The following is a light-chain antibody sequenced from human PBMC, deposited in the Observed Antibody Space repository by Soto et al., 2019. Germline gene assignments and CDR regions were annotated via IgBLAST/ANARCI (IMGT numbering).Light chain of an antibody. Sequence: QSALTQPASVSGSPGQSITISCTGTSSDVGGYNFVSWYQQHPGKAPKLMIYEVTDRPSGVSNRFSGSKSGSTASLTISGLKAEDEGDYYCSSYTSRNTLAFGGGTKLTVL. CDR2: EVT. CDR1: SSDVGGYNF. CDR3: SSYTSRNTLA. J-gene: IGLJ2*01. V-gene: IGLV2-14*01.